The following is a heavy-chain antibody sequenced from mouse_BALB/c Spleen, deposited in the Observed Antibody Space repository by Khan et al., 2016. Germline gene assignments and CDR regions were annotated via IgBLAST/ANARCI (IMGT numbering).Heavy chain of an antibody. Sequence: VQLKESGPGLVKPSQSLSLTCTVTGYSITSDYAWNWIRQFPGNKLEWMGYISYSGSTSYNPSLKSRISITRDTSKNQFFLQLNSVTTEDTATYYYARFYYGSSYWYCDVWGAGTTVTVSS. CDR1: GYSITSDYA. V-gene: IGHV3-2*02. J-gene: IGHJ1*01. CDR3: ARFYYGSSYWYCDV. D-gene: IGHD1-1*01. CDR2: ISYSGST.